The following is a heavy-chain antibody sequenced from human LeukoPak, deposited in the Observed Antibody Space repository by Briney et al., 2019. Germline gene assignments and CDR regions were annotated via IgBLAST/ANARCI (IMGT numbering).Heavy chain of an antibody. CDR2: IIPIFGTA. J-gene: IGHJ5*02. Sequence: SVTVSFTSSGGTFSIYAISGVRQAPGQGREWRGGIIPIFGTANYAQTFQGRVTIPTDESTSTAYMELSSLRSEHTAVYYCAREGSRWPRVGNWFDPWGQGTLVTVSS. D-gene: IGHD6-19*01. V-gene: IGHV1-69*05. CDR3: AREGSRWPRVGNWFDP. CDR1: GGTFSIYA.